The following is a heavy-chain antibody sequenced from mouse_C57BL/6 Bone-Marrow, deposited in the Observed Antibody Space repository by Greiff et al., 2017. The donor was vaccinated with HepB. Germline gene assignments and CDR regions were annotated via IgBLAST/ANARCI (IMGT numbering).Heavy chain of an antibody. J-gene: IGHJ3*01. D-gene: IGHD1-1*01. CDR2: ISSGGSYT. V-gene: IGHV5-6*01. Sequence: EVQLQESGGDLVKPGGSLKLSCAASGFTFSSYGISWVRQTPDKRLEWVATISSGGSYTYYPDSVKGRFTISRDNAKNTLYLQMSSLKSEDTAMYYCARLYYYGSSWFAYWGQGTLVTVSA. CDR3: ARLYYYGSSWFAY. CDR1: GFTFSSYG.